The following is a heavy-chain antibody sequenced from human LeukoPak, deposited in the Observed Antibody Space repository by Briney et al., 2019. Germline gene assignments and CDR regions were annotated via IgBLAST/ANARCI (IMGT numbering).Heavy chain of an antibody. CDR2: IDSGGIT. V-gene: IGHV3-53*01. Sequence: GGSLRLSCAASGFTVSSNYMSWVRQAPGKGLEWVSVIDSGGITYYADSVKGRFTISRDNSKNTLYLQMNSLRAEDTAVYYCASLDSSGFDYWGQGTLVTVSS. J-gene: IGHJ4*02. CDR3: ASLDSSGFDY. D-gene: IGHD3-22*01. CDR1: GFTVSSNY.